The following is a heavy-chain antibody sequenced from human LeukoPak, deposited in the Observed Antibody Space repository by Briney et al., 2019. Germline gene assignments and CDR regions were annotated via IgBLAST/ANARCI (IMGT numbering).Heavy chain of an antibody. J-gene: IGHJ4*02. V-gene: IGHV1-2*02. CDR3: ARGLGDIGSSSWTD. CDR1: GYTFTGYY. CDR2: INPNSGGT. D-gene: IGHD6-13*01. Sequence: ASVKVSCKASGYTFTGYYMHWVRQAPGQGLEWMGWINPNSGGTNYAQKFQGRVTMTRDTSISTAYMELSRLRSDDTAVYYCARGLGDIGSSSWTDWGQGTLVTVFS.